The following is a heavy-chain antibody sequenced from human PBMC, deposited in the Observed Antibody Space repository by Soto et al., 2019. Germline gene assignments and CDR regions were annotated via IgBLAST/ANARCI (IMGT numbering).Heavy chain of an antibody. CDR3: AKDPPRITTWFDP. Sequence: GGSLRLSCAASGFTFRNYGMNWVRQAPGKGLEWVSYIGIGSSTKYYADSVKGRFTISRDNSKNTLYLQMNSLRAEDTAVYYCAKDPPRITTWFDPWGQGTLVTVSS. J-gene: IGHJ5*02. CDR2: IGIGSSTK. CDR1: GFTFRNYG. D-gene: IGHD1-1*01. V-gene: IGHV3-48*01.